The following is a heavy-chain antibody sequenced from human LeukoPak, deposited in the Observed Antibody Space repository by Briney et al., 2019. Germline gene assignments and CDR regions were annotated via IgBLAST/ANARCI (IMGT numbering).Heavy chain of an antibody. J-gene: IGHJ4*02. V-gene: IGHV3-53*01. D-gene: IGHD5-24*01. CDR3: ARIGLGRDAYNSFDF. Sequence: GGSLRLSCAASGFTVSSNYMSWVRQAPGKGLEWVSVIYSGGSTYYADSVKGRFTISRDNVENSLYLQMNNLRGEDTGVYFCARIGLGRDAYNSFDFWGQGTLVTVSS. CDR1: GFTVSSNY. CDR2: IYSGGST.